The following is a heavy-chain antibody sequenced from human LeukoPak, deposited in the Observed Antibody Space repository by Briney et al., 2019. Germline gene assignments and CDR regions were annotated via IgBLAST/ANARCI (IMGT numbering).Heavy chain of an antibody. CDR3: ARTIAVAGTGEDY. V-gene: IGHV3-21*01. CDR2: ISSSSYI. D-gene: IGHD6-19*01. CDR1: GFTFSSYS. J-gene: IGHJ4*02. Sequence: GGSLRLSCAASGFTFSSYSMNWVRQAPGKGLEWVSSISSSSYIYYADSVKGRSTISRDNAKNSLYLQMNSLRAEDTAVYYCARTIAVAGTGEDYWGQGTLVTVPS.